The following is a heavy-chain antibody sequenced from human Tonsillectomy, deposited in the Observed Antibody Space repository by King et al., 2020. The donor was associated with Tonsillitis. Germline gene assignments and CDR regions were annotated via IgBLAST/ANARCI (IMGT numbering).Heavy chain of an antibody. D-gene: IGHD3-16*01. CDR2: IYYSGST. CDR1: GGSISSYY. J-gene: IGHJ6*02. CDR3: ARIGGGKYYGMDV. Sequence: VQLQESGPGLVKPSETLSLTCSVSGGSISSYYWSWIRQPPGKGLEWIGHIYYSGSTNCNPSLKSRVTVSVDTSKNQFSLKLSSVTAADTAIYYCARIGGGKYYGMDVWGQGTTVTVSS. V-gene: IGHV4-59*01.